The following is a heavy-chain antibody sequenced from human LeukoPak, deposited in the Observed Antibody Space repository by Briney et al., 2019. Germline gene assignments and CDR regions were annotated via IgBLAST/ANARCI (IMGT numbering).Heavy chain of an antibody. Sequence: SETLSLTCSVSGGSISSGYYWGWIRQPPGKGLEWIGNIYHSGSAYYNPSLKSRVTISVDTSKNEFSLKLRSVTAADTAVYYCARRGSGNYVDYWGQGTLVTVSS. CDR3: ARRGSGNYVDY. D-gene: IGHD1-26*01. J-gene: IGHJ4*02. V-gene: IGHV4-38-2*02. CDR2: IYHSGSA. CDR1: GGSISSGYY.